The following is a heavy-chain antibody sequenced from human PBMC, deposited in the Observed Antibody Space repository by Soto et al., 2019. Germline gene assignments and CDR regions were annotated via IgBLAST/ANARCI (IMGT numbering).Heavy chain of an antibody. V-gene: IGHV3-30-3*01. CDR3: ARLRGDDYGDYAFDY. Sequence: VQLVESGGGVVQPGRSLRLSCAASGFTFSSYAMHWVRQAPGKGLEWVAVISYDGSNKYYADSVKGRFTISRDNSKNTLYLQMNSLRAEDTAVYYCARLRGDDYGDYAFDYWGQGTLVTVSS. CDR2: ISYDGSNK. J-gene: IGHJ4*02. CDR1: GFTFSSYA. D-gene: IGHD4-17*01.